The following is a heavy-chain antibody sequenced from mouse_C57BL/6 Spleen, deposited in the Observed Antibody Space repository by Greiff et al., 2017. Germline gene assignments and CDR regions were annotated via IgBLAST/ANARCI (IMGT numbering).Heavy chain of an antibody. Sequence: QVQPQQSGAELARPGASVKLSCKASGYTFTSYGISWVKQRTGQGLEWIGEIYPRSGNTYYNEKFKGKATLTADKSSSTAYMELRSLTSEDSAVYFCARWRYDLDYAMDYWGQGTSVTVSS. CDR3: ARWRYDLDYAMDY. CDR1: GYTFTSYG. D-gene: IGHD2-4*01. CDR2: IYPRSGNT. V-gene: IGHV1-81*01. J-gene: IGHJ4*01.